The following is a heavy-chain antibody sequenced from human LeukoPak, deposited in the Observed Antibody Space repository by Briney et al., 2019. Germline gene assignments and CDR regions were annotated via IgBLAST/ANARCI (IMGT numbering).Heavy chain of an antibody. J-gene: IGHJ3*02. V-gene: IGHV3-9*03. CDR2: ISWNSGSI. CDR1: GFTFDDYA. D-gene: IGHD3-22*01. Sequence: PGRSLRLSCAASGFTFDDYAMHWVRQAPGKGLEWVSGISWNSGSIGYADSVKGRFTISRDNAKNSLYLQMNSLRAEDMALYYCAKDIGQSSGYYNDAFDIWGQGTMVTVSS. CDR3: AKDIGQSSGYYNDAFDI.